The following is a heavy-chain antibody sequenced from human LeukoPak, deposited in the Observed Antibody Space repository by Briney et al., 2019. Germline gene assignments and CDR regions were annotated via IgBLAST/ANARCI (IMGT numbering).Heavy chain of an antibody. CDR1: GGSISSGSYY. CDR3: ARTGRVGDSHYFDY. Sequence: PSQTLSLTCTVSGGSISSGSYYWSWIRQPVGKGLEWIGRIYTSGSTNYNPSLKSRVTISVDTSKNQFSLKLSSVTAADTAVYYCARTGRVGDSHYFDYWGQGTLVTVSS. CDR2: IYTSGST. D-gene: IGHD1-26*01. V-gene: IGHV4-61*02. J-gene: IGHJ4*02.